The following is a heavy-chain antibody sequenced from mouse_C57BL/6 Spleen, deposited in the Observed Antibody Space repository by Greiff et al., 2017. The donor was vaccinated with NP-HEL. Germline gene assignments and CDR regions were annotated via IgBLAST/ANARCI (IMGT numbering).Heavy chain of an antibody. J-gene: IGHJ3*01. CDR3: ARDYGSSYGFAY. CDR1: GYTFTSYW. D-gene: IGHD1-1*01. V-gene: IGHV1-61*01. CDR2: IYPSDSET. Sequence: QVQLQQPGAELVRPGSSVKLSCKASGYTFTSYWMDWVKQRPGQGLEWIGNIYPSDSETHYNQKFKDKATLTVYKSSSTAYMQLSSLTSEDSAVYYCARDYGSSYGFAYWGQGTLVTVSA.